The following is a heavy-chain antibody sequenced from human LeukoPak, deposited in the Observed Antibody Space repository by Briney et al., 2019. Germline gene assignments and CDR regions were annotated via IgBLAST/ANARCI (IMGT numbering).Heavy chain of an antibody. Sequence: GASVKVSCKASGGTFSSYAISWVRQAPGQGLEWMGGIIPIFGTANYAQKFQGRVTITADESTSTAYMELSSLRSEDTAVYYCARKVLGYCSSTSCYHNASDIWGQGTMVTVSS. J-gene: IGHJ3*02. D-gene: IGHD2-2*01. CDR3: ARKVLGYCSSTSCYHNASDI. V-gene: IGHV1-69*13. CDR1: GGTFSSYA. CDR2: IIPIFGTA.